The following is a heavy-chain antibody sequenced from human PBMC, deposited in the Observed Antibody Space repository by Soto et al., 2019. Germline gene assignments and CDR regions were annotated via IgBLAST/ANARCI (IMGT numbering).Heavy chain of an antibody. CDR3: ATMGLYCSGGSCYSDN. Sequence: EVHLVESGGGLVKPGGSLRLSCAGSGFLFPNAWMSWFRQAPGKGLEWVGHIKNKGDGGTADHAAAVKGRFVISRDDSERMVFLQMNSLKVEDTAVYYCATMGLYCSGGSCYSDNWGQGALVTVSS. J-gene: IGHJ4*02. D-gene: IGHD2-15*01. CDR2: IKNKGDGGTA. CDR1: GFLFPNAW. V-gene: IGHV3-15*01.